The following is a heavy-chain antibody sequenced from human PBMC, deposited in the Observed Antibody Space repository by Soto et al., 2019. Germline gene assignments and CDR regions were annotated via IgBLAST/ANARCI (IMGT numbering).Heavy chain of an antibody. V-gene: IGHV4-39*01. CDR3: ARQISSSWSLDGFDY. D-gene: IGHD6-13*01. CDR1: GGSISSSSYY. Sequence: QLQLQESGPGLVKPSETLSLTCTVSGGSISSSSYYWGWIRQPPGKGLEWIGSIYYSGSTYYNPSLKSRVTISVDTSKNQFSLKLSSVTAADTAVYYCARQISSSWSLDGFDYWGQGTLVTVSS. J-gene: IGHJ4*02. CDR2: IYYSGST.